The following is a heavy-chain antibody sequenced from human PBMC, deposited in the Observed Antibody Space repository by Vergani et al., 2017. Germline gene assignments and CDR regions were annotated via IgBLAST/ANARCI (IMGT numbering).Heavy chain of an antibody. J-gene: IGHJ5*02. CDR2: ISSSGSTI. D-gene: IGHD3-22*01. CDR1: GFTFSSYE. Sequence: EVQLVESGGGLVQPGGSLRLSCAASGFTFSSYEMNWVRQAPGKGLEWVSYISSSGSTIYYADSVKGRSTISRDNAKNSLYLQMNSLRAEDTAVYYCARDTQSKSSGYYSNWFDPWGQGTLVTVSS. CDR3: ARDTQSKSSGYYSNWFDP. V-gene: IGHV3-48*03.